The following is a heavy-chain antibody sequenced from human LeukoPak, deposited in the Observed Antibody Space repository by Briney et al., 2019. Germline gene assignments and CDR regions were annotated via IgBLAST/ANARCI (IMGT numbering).Heavy chain of an antibody. CDR1: GFTFSSYA. CDR2: ISGSGGST. J-gene: IGHJ3*02. CDR3: AKEFIAPLQYGDYPDAFDI. Sequence: GGSLRLSCAASGFTFSSYAMSWVRQAPGKGLEWVSAISGSGGSTYYADSVKGRFTISRDNSKNTLYLQMNSLRAEDTAVYYCAKEFIAPLQYGDYPDAFDIWGQGTMVTVSS. D-gene: IGHD4-17*01. V-gene: IGHV3-23*01.